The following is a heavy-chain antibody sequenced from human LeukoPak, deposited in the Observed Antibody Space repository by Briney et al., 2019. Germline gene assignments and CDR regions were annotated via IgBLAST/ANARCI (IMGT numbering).Heavy chain of an antibody. J-gene: IGHJ6*03. CDR2: LKKDGSEK. Sequence: GGSLRLSCEASGFTFSNYWMSWVRQAPGKGLEWVAYLKKDGSEKYYVDSVKGRFTISRDNAKNSLYLQMNSLRAEDTAVYYCARDRYGYCSSGSCYYYSYMDVWGKGTTVTVSS. D-gene: IGHD2-15*01. CDR3: ARDRYGYCSSGSCYYYSYMDV. V-gene: IGHV3-7*01. CDR1: GFTFSNYW.